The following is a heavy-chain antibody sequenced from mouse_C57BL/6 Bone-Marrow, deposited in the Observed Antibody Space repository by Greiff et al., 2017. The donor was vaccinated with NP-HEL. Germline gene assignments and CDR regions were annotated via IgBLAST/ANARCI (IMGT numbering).Heavy chain of an antibody. CDR1: GFSLTSYG. Sequence: VQLQQSGPGLVQPSQSLSITCTVSGFSLTSYGVHWVRQSPGKGLEWLGVIWRGGSTDYNAAFMSRLSITKDNSKSQVFFKMNGLQADDTAIYYCAKNYYGSSYGWFAYWGQGTLVTVSA. D-gene: IGHD1-1*01. CDR3: AKNYYGSSYGWFAY. J-gene: IGHJ3*01. V-gene: IGHV2-5*01. CDR2: IWRGGST.